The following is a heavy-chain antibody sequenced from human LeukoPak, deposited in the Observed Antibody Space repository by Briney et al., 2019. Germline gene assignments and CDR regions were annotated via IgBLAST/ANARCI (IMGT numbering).Heavy chain of an antibody. J-gene: IGHJ4*02. CDR3: ARHRSGWYSDFDF. V-gene: IGHV4-38-2*01. CDR1: GYSISSGFF. Sequence: SETLSLTCAVSGYSISSGFFWGWIRQPPGKGLEWIGSVYYSGSTHYNSSLQSRVTISVDTSKNQFSLKLTSVTAADTAIYYCARHRSGWYSDFDFWGQGTLVTVSS. CDR2: VYYSGST. D-gene: IGHD6-19*01.